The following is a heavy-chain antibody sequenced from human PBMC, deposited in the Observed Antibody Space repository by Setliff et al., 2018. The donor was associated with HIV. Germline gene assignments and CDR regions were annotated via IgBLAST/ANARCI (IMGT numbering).Heavy chain of an antibody. J-gene: IGHJ4*02. CDR1: GFTFNVAW. CDR3: AKSSWWEPRAY. CDR2: ISSKDGST. Sequence: PGGSLRLSCAASGFTFNVAWMSWVRQAPGKGLEWVSAISSKDGSTYYADSVRGRFTISRDNSKNTLYLQMNSLRAEDTAVYYCAKSSWWEPRAYWGQGTLVTVSS. D-gene: IGHD2-15*01. V-gene: IGHV3-23*01.